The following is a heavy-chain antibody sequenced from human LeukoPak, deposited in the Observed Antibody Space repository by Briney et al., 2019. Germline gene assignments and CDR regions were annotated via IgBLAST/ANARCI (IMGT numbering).Heavy chain of an antibody. Sequence: PSETLSLTCTVSGGSMSSYYWSWIRQPPGKGLEWIGYISYSGNTNYNPSLKSRVTMSVDTSKNQFSLKLSSVTAADTAVYYCARDSSGYYPLDYWGQGTLVTVSS. CDR1: GGSMSSYY. J-gene: IGHJ4*02. CDR3: ARDSSGYYPLDY. D-gene: IGHD3-22*01. V-gene: IGHV4-59*12. CDR2: ISYSGNT.